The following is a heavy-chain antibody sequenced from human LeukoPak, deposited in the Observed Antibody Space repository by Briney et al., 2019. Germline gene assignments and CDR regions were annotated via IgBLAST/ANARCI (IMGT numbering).Heavy chain of an antibody. V-gene: IGHV3-9*01. CDR3: AKTVYNWNYGDYYGMDV. Sequence: GGSLRLSCAATGFTFDDYAMHWVRQAPGKGLEWVSGISWNSGSIGYADSVKGRFTISRDNAKNSLYLQMNSLRAEDTALYYCAKTVYNWNYGDYYGMDVRGQGTTVTVSS. D-gene: IGHD1-7*01. CDR2: ISWNSGSI. CDR1: GFTFDDYA. J-gene: IGHJ6*02.